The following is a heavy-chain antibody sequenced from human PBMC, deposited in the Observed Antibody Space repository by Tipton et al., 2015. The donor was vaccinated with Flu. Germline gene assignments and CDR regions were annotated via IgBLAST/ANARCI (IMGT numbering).Heavy chain of an antibody. J-gene: IGHJ6*02. V-gene: IGHV3-33*01. CDR3: ARDHIGHNPFYGLDV. Sequence: SLRLSCTASGFVFSVYAIHWVRQAPGKGLEWVSVIWNDGSKKYYAESVMGRFTISRDNTQKMVYLQMNSLRAEDTAVYYCARDHIGHNPFYGLDVWGQGATVSV. CDR1: GFVFSVYA. D-gene: IGHD2-21*01. CDR2: IWNDGSKK.